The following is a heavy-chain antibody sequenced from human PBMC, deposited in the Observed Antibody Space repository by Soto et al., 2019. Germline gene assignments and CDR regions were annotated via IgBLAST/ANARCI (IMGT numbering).Heavy chain of an antibody. V-gene: IGHV4-38-2*01. J-gene: IGHJ5*02. D-gene: IGHD2-2*01. Sequence: SETLSLTCAVSGYFLSSGYYWGWIRQPPGKGLEWIGSMFHSGSTHYNPSLKSRVTISVDTSKNHFSLRLSSVTASDTAVYYCARGHIVVVPTVGCIDPWGQGTLVTVSS. CDR2: MFHSGST. CDR1: GYFLSSGYY. CDR3: ARGHIVVVPTVGCIDP.